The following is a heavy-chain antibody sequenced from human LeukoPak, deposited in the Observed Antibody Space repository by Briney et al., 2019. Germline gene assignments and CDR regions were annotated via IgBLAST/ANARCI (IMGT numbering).Heavy chain of an antibody. CDR3: ARPFGGDDYSSELGIGAFDI. V-gene: IGHV5-51*01. Sequence: GESLKISCKASGYSFPSYWIGWVRQMPGKGLEFMGIIYPGESDSRYSPSFQGQISISDDKSISTAYLQWTSLKASDSAMYYCARPFGGDDYSSELGIGAFDIWGQGTMVTVSA. CDR1: GYSFPSYW. CDR2: IYPGESDS. D-gene: IGHD4-11*01. J-gene: IGHJ3*02.